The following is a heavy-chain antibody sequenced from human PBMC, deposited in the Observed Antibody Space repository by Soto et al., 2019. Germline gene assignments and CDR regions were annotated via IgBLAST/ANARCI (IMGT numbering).Heavy chain of an antibody. D-gene: IGHD3-10*02. CDR2: IGSGGDT. Sequence: GGSLRLSCAASGFTFSSYDMHWVRQATGKGLEWVSTIGSGGDTYYVASVEGRFTVSRENAKNSLYLQMNSLGAGDTAVYYCARGLTMSFWGQGTLVTVSS. CDR1: GFTFSSYD. CDR3: ARGLTMSF. J-gene: IGHJ4*02. V-gene: IGHV3-13*01.